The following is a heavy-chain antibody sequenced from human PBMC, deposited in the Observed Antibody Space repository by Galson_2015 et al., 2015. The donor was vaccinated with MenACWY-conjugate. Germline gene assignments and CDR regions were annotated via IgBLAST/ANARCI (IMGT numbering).Heavy chain of an antibody. CDR1: GGSINSYTFY. CDR2: IHYSGTT. D-gene: IGHD6-13*01. Sequence: ETLSLTCTVSGGSINSYTFYWGWLRQPPGKGLEWIGSIHYSGTTYYNPSLESRVTISVDTSKNQLSLKLSSLTASDTALYYCASAPPYSSSWNHWFDPWGQGTLVTVSS. CDR3: ASAPPYSSSWNHWFDP. V-gene: IGHV4-39*01. J-gene: IGHJ5*02.